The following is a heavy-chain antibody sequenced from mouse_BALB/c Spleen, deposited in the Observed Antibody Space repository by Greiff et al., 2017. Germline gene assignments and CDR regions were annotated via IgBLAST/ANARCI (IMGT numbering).Heavy chain of an antibody. Sequence: VQLQQSGAELVKPGASVKLSCKASGYTFTSYWMHWVKQRPGQGLEWIGEINPSNGRTNYNEKFKSKATLTVDKSSSTAYMQLSSLTSEDSAVYYCARWGLLRFYAMDYWGQGTSVTVSS. CDR1: GYTFTSYW. V-gene: IGHV1S81*02. CDR3: ARWGLLRFYAMDY. CDR2: INPSNGRT. D-gene: IGHD1-1*01. J-gene: IGHJ4*01.